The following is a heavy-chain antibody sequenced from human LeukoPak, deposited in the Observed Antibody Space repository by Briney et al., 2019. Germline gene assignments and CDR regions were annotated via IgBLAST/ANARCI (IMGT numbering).Heavy chain of an antibody. CDR2: ISDSSTYT. V-gene: IGHV3-21*01. Sequence: GGSLRLSCAASGFTFSSYAMNWVRQAPGKGLEWVSSISDSSTYTYYADSVKGRFTISRDNAKNSLYLQMNSLRDEDTAVYYCARDLILADNGGSSAHDYWGQGTLVTVSS. CDR1: GFTFSSYA. J-gene: IGHJ4*02. CDR3: ARDLILADNGGSSAHDY. D-gene: IGHD2-15*01.